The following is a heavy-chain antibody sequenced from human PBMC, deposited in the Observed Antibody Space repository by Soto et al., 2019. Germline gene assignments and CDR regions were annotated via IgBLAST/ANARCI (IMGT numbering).Heavy chain of an antibody. V-gene: IGHV3-48*03. CDR3: ATGTGSGHDPTYNWFDP. CDR1: GFTFSSYE. D-gene: IGHD5-12*01. Sequence: EVQVMESGGGLVQPGGSLRLSCVASGFTFSSYEMNWVRQAPRKGLEWVSYISSGGGIIHYADSVKGRFTISRDNAKNSLYLQMNSLGAEDTGIYYCATGTGSGHDPTYNWFDPRGQGTLVTVSS. J-gene: IGHJ5*02. CDR2: ISSGGGII.